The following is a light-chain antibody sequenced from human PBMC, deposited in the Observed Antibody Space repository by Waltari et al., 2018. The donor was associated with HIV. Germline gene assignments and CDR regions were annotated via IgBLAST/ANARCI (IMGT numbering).Light chain of an antibody. CDR1: QTIIAY. CDR3: QQSYSTPWT. V-gene: IGKV1-39*01. Sequence: DIQMTQSPSSLSASVGDKVTITCRASQTIIAYLNWYQQETSKPPKRLSSGASTWQSGVSSRFSGSGSGTDFTLTIANLQPEDFVTYFCQQSYSTPWTFGQGTKLNI. J-gene: IGKJ2*02. CDR2: GAS.